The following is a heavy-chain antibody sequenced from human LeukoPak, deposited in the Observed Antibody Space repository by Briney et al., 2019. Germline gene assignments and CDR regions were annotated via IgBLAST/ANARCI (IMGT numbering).Heavy chain of an antibody. D-gene: IGHD4-11*01. CDR1: GFTFSSYG. V-gene: IGHV3-21*01. Sequence: KTGGSLRLSCAASGFTFSSYGMNWVRQAPGKGLEWVSSISSSSSYIYYADSVKGRFTISRDNAKNSLYLQMNSLRAEDTAVYYCARMGLHDFLDYWGQGTLVTVSS. CDR2: ISSSSSYI. CDR3: ARMGLHDFLDY. J-gene: IGHJ4*02.